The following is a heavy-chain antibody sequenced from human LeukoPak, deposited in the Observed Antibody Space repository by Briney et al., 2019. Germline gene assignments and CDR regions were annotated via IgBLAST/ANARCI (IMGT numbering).Heavy chain of an antibody. D-gene: IGHD3-22*01. V-gene: IGHV4-59*01. CDR1: GGSISSYY. J-gene: IGHJ4*02. Sequence: PSETLSLTCTVSGGSISSYYGSWIRQPPGKGLEWIGYVYYSGSTNYNPSLKSRVTISLDTSKNQFSLKLSFVTAADTAVYYCARASYDSSGYWRPYDYWGQGTLVTVSS. CDR3: ARASYDSSGYWRPYDY. CDR2: VYYSGST.